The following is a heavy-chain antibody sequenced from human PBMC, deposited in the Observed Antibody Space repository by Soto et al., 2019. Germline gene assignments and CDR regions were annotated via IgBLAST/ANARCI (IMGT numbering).Heavy chain of an antibody. Sequence: VQLVQSGGEVKKPGESLTISCKASGYSFTSHWISWVRQMPGKGLEWMGRIDPSDSYVNYSPSFQGHVTISVDKAISTVYLQWSSLKASDTGMYYCARHGDSGDYVSFGWFDPWGQGTRVTVSS. D-gene: IGHD4-17*01. CDR1: GYSFTSHW. V-gene: IGHV5-10-1*01. J-gene: IGHJ5*02. CDR3: ARHGDSGDYVSFGWFDP. CDR2: IDPSDSYV.